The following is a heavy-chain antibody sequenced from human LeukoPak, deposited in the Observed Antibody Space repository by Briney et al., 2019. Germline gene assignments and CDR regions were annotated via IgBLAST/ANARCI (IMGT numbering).Heavy chain of an antibody. CDR1: GGSISSYY. V-gene: IGHV4-59*01. J-gene: IGHJ5*02. Sequence: PSETLFLTCTVSGGSISSYYWSWIRQPPGKGLEWIGYIYYSGSTNYNPSLKSRVTISVDTSKNQFSLKLSSVTAADTAVYYCARDYYGSGSYSPLGGWFDPWGQGTLVTVSS. CDR2: IYYSGST. D-gene: IGHD3-10*01. CDR3: ARDYYGSGSYSPLGGWFDP.